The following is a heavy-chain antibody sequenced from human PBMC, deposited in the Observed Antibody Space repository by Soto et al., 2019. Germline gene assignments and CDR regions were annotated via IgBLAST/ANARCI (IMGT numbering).Heavy chain of an antibody. J-gene: IGHJ4*02. Sequence: LSLTCTVSGDSMTRSVWWTWVRQPPGKGLEWIGEVFHTGNTNYNPSLKSRVTMSVDKSTNEFSLKVTSVTAADTAIYYCARKAWVRFDYWGQGALVTVSS. V-gene: IGHV4-4*02. CDR1: GDSMTRSVW. CDR2: VFHTGNT. CDR3: ARKAWVRFDY. D-gene: IGHD7-27*01.